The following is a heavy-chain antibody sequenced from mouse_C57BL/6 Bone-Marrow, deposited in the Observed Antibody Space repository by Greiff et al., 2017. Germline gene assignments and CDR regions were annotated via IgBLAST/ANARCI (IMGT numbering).Heavy chain of an antibody. Sequence: QVHVKQSGPGLVQPSQSLSITCTVSGFSLTSYGVHWVRQSPGKGLEWLGVIWRGGSTDYNAAFMSRLSITKDNSKSQVFFKMNSLQADDTAIYYCAKGRWLLPYYYAMDYWGQGTSVTVSS. V-gene: IGHV2-5*01. J-gene: IGHJ4*01. CDR2: IWRGGST. CDR3: AKGRWLLPYYYAMDY. D-gene: IGHD2-3*01. CDR1: GFSLTSYG.